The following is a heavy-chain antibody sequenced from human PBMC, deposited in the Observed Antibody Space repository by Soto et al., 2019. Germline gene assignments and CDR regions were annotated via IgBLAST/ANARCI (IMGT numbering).Heavy chain of an antibody. CDR3: AREGERGSED. V-gene: IGHV3-33*01. Sequence: QVQLVESGGGVVQPGRSLRLSCAASGFTFSSYGMHLVRQAPGKGLEWVAVIWYDGSNKYYADSVKGRFTIARDNSKNTTYLQMNSLRAEDTAVYYCAREGERGSEDWCQGTLVTVSS. D-gene: IGHD1-26*01. J-gene: IGHJ4*02. CDR1: GFTFSSYG. CDR2: IWYDGSNK.